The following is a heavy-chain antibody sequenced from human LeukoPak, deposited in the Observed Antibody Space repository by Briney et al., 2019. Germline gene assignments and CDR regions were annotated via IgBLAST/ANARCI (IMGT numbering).Heavy chain of an antibody. CDR2: INVDESAI. J-gene: IGHJ4*02. CDR1: GFTFSNHW. CDR3: ARDDDYGNYLVEY. Sequence: GGSVSLSCVASGFTFSNHWMHWVRQAPGKGLVWVARINVDESAISYADSVKGRFTISRDNAKNTLFLQMSSLRAEDTAVYYCARDDDYGNYLVEYWGQGTLVTVSS. D-gene: IGHD4-11*01. V-gene: IGHV3-74*01.